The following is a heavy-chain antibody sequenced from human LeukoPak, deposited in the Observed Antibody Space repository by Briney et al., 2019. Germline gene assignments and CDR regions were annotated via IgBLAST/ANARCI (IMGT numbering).Heavy chain of an antibody. J-gene: IGHJ3*02. CDR1: GGSFSGYY. CDR2: INHSGST. Sequence: SETLSPTCAVYGGSFSGYYWSWIRQPPAKGLEWIGEINHSGSTNYNPSLKSRVTISVDTSKNQFSLKLSSVTAADTAVYYCARGPKYYYDSSGFDAFDIWGQGTMVTVSS. D-gene: IGHD3-22*01. V-gene: IGHV4-34*01. CDR3: ARGPKYYYDSSGFDAFDI.